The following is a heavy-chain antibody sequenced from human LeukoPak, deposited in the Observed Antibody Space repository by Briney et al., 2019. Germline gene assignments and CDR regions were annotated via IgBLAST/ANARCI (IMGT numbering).Heavy chain of an antibody. D-gene: IGHD6-13*01. CDR1: GYTFTGYY. Sequence: GASVKVSCKASGYTFTGYYMHWVRQAPGQGLEWMGWINPNSGGANYAQKFQGRVTMTRDTPISTAYMELSRLRSDDTAVYYCARLASRAAAGSIPYWGQGTLVTVSS. CDR2: INPNSGGA. V-gene: IGHV1-2*02. CDR3: ARLASRAAAGSIPY. J-gene: IGHJ4*02.